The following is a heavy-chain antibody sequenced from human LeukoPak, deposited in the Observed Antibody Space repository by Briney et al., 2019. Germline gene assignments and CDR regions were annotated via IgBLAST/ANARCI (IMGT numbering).Heavy chain of an antibody. CDR1: GSTFSSYG. D-gene: IGHD3-9*01. CDR3: AKDRAYYDILTGGLDY. J-gene: IGHJ4*02. Sequence: PGGSLRLSCAASGSTFSSYGMHWVRQAPGKGLEWVAFIRYDGSNKYYADSVKGRFTISRDNSKNTLYLQMNSLRAEDTAVYYCAKDRAYYDILTGGLDYWGQGTLVTVSS. V-gene: IGHV3-30*02. CDR2: IRYDGSNK.